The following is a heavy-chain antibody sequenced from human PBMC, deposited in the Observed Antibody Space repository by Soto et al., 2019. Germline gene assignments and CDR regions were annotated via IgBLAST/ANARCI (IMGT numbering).Heavy chain of an antibody. CDR3: AKDKSVLQFVSSGSKTYFYWFDV. CDR1: GVPISRFG. V-gene: IGHV3-30*18. J-gene: IGHJ6*02. D-gene: IGHD3-22*01. Sequence: CLSLTCAVSGVPISRFGLHWLRQAPGKGLEWVAVISYSVTSKYYGDSVKGRFTISRDNSKNTLYVQMNRLRAEDTALYYCAKDKSVLQFVSSGSKTYFYWFDVCDEGISVTFS. CDR2: ISYSVTSK.